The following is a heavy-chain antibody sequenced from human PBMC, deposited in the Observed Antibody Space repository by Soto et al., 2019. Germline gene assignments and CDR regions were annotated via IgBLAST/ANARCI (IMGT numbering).Heavy chain of an antibody. D-gene: IGHD1-7*01. Sequence: GGSLRLSCAASGFTFSSYGMHWVRQAPGKGLEWVAVISYDGSNKYYADSVKGRFTISRDNSKNTLYLQMNSLRAEDTAVYYCAKRSWNYELTFDPWGQGTLVTVSS. CDR3: AKRSWNYELTFDP. CDR1: GFTFSSYG. J-gene: IGHJ5*02. CDR2: ISYDGSNK. V-gene: IGHV3-30*18.